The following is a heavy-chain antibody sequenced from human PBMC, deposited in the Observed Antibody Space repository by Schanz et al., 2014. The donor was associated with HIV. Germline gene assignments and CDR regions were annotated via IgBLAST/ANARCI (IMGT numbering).Heavy chain of an antibody. CDR2: INPNSGGT. CDR1: GHPFTGYY. CDR3: AREKVGILADYTPNGMDV. J-gene: IGHJ6*02. Sequence: QVQLVQSGAEVKKPGASVKVSCQAPGHPFTGYYIHWVRQAPGQGLEWMGWINPNSGGTNYAPKFQGRVTMTRDTSISTAYMELSRLTSDDTAMYYCAREKVGILADYTPNGMDVWGQGTTVTVSS. V-gene: IGHV1-2*02. D-gene: IGHD3-9*01.